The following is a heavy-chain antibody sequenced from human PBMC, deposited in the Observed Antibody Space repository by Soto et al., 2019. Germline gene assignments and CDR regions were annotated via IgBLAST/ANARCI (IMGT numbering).Heavy chain of an antibody. CDR2: ISAYNGNT. CDR1: GYTFTSYG. J-gene: IGHJ5*02. Sequence: QVQLVQSGAEVKKTGASVKVSCKASGYTFTSYGISWVRQAPGQGLEWMGWISAYNGNTNYAQKLQGKVTMTTETSTSTAYMELRSLRSDDTAVYYCAMPVYCSSTSCYWFDPWGQGTLVTVSS. D-gene: IGHD2-2*01. V-gene: IGHV1-18*01. CDR3: AMPVYCSSTSCYWFDP.